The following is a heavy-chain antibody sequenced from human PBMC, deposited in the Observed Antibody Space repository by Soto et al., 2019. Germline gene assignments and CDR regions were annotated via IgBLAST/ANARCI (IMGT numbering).Heavy chain of an antibody. CDR3: ARGFDYAPTSCNYYMDV. J-gene: IGHJ6*03. D-gene: IGHD4-17*01. CDR1: GGSFSGYY. V-gene: IGHV4-34*01. CDR2: INHSGST. Sequence: PSETLSLACAIYGGSFSGYYWSWILQPPWKWLEWIGEINHSGSTNYNPSLKSRVTISVDTSKNQFSLKLSSVTAADTAVYYCARGFDYAPTSCNYYMDVLGKGTTVTVS.